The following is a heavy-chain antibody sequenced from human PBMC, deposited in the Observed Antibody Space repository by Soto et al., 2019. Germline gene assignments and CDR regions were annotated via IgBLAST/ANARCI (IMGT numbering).Heavy chain of an antibody. CDR1: GFTFSSYG. D-gene: IGHD1-20*01. CDR2: ISYDGSNK. Sequence: QVQLVESGGGVVQPGRSLRLSCAASGFTFSSYGMHWVRQAPGKGLEWVAVISYDGSNKYYADSVKGRFTISRDNSKNTLYMKMNILRAEDTAVYYCAQDEYNWNSKYGMDVWGQGTTVTVSS. CDR3: AQDEYNWNSKYGMDV. J-gene: IGHJ6*02. V-gene: IGHV3-30*18.